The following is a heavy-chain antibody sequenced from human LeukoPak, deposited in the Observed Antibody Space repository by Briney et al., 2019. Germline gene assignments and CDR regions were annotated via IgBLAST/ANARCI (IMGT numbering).Heavy chain of an antibody. Sequence: GGSLRLSCAASGFTFSSYAMSWVRQAPGKGLEWVSYISSSSSTIYYADSVKGRFTISRDNAKNSLYLQMNSLRAEDTAVYYCARDPGWSGYYEDYWGQGTLVTVSS. CDR2: ISSSSSTI. J-gene: IGHJ4*02. CDR3: ARDPGWSGYYEDY. V-gene: IGHV3-48*01. CDR1: GFTFSSYA. D-gene: IGHD3-3*01.